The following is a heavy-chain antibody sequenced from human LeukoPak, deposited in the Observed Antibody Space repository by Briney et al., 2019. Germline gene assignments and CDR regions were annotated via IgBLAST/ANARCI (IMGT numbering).Heavy chain of an antibody. CDR3: ARDPNVGATFHNWFDP. Sequence: GASVKVSCKASGGTFSSYAISWVRQAPGQGLEWMGGIIPIFGTANYAQKFQGRVTITADESTSTAYMELSSLRSEDTAAYYCARDPNVGATFHNWFDPWGQGTLVTVSS. V-gene: IGHV1-69*13. J-gene: IGHJ5*02. CDR1: GGTFSSYA. D-gene: IGHD1-26*01. CDR2: IIPIFGTA.